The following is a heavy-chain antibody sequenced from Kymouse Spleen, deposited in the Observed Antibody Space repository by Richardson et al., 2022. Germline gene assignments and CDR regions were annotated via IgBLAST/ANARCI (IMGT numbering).Heavy chain of an antibody. Sequence: EVQLVESGGGLVKPGGSLRLSCAASGFTFSNAWMSWVRQAPGKGLEWVGRIKSKTDGGTTDYAAPVKGRFTISRDDSKNTLYLQMNSLKTEDTAVYYCTTDRGAVADFDYWGQGTLVTVSS. CDR1: GFTFSNAW. J-gene: IGHJ4*02. D-gene: IGHD6-19*01. CDR3: TTDRGAVADFDY. CDR2: IKSKTDGGTT. V-gene: IGHV3-15*01.